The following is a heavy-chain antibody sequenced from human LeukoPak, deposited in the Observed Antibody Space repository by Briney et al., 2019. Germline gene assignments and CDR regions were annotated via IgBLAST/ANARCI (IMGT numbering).Heavy chain of an antibody. CDR1: GYTFTGYY. CDR3: ARSRYSSGWRPFDY. CDR2: INPNSGGT. D-gene: IGHD6-19*01. Sequence: ASVKVSCKASGYTFTGYYMHWVRQAPGQGLEWMGRINPNSGGTNYAQKFQGRVTMTRDTSISTAYMELGRLRSDDTAVYYCARSRYSSGWRPFDYWGQGTLVTVSS. J-gene: IGHJ4*02. V-gene: IGHV1-2*06.